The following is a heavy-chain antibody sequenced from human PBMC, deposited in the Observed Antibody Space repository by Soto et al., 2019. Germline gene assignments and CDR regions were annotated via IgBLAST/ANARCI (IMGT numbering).Heavy chain of an antibody. D-gene: IGHD3-10*01. Sequence: SETLSLTCTVSGGSISSSSYYWGWIRQPPGKGLEWIGSIYYSGSTYYNPSLKSRVTISVDTSKNQFSLKLSSVTAADTAVYYCATWGGLLWFGELLADYYYYGMDVWGQGTTVTVSS. V-gene: IGHV4-39*01. CDR3: ATWGGLLWFGELLADYYYYGMDV. CDR2: IYYSGST. CDR1: GGSISSSSYY. J-gene: IGHJ6*02.